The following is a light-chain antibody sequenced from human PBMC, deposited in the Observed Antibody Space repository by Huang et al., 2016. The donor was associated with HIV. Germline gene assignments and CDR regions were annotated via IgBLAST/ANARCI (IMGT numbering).Light chain of an antibody. CDR2: GAS. V-gene: IGKV1-8*01. CDR1: QHIDTS. CDR3: QHYYNYPLI. Sequence: IRMTQSPSSLSASTGDRVTITCRASQHIDTSLAWYQQRPGSAPKLRIYGASTLQTDVPSRFSGNGSGTDFTLNINCLQSEDVAIYYCQHYYNYPLIFGPGTRVD. J-gene: IGKJ3*01.